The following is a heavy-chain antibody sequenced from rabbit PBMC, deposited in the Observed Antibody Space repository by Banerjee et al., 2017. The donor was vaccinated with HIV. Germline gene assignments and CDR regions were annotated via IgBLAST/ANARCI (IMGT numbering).Heavy chain of an antibody. D-gene: IGHD4-1*01. CDR3: ARDLAGVIGWNFNL. J-gene: IGHJ4*01. Sequence: QEQLKETGGGLVQPGESLTLTCKASGFTLSSYWMCWVRQAPGKGLEWIACINTSSGNTVYATWAKGRFTISKASWTTVTLQMTSLTAADTASYFCARDLAGVIGWNFNLWGPGTLVTVS. V-gene: IGHV1S45*01. CDR1: GFTLSSYW. CDR2: INTSSGNT.